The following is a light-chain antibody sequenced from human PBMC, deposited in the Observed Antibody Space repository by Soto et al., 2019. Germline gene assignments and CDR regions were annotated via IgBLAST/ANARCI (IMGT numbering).Light chain of an antibody. CDR2: NTS. J-gene: IGKJ2*01. V-gene: IGKV3-20*01. Sequence: EIVLTQSPGTLSLSPGERAMLSCRASQSVRGSYLAWYQQKPGQAPRLLIYNTSRRATGIPDRFSGSVSGTDFTLTISRLEPEDFAMYYCQQYGDSPNTFGQGTKLEIK. CDR3: QQYGDSPNT. CDR1: QSVRGSY.